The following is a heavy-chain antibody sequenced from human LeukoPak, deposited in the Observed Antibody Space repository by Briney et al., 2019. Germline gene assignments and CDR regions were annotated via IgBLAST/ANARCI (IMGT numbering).Heavy chain of an antibody. CDR2: ISGSGGST. J-gene: IGHJ6*03. D-gene: IGHD3-22*01. CDR1: GFTFSSYA. V-gene: IGHV3-23*01. CDR3: AKDNIRGDSLVVAYYYYMDV. Sequence: PGGSLRLSCAASGFTFSSYAMSWVRQAPGKGLEWVSAISGSGGSTYYADSVEGRFTISRDNSKNTLYLQMNSLRAEDTAVYYCAKDNIRGDSLVVAYYYYMDVWGKGTTVTVSS.